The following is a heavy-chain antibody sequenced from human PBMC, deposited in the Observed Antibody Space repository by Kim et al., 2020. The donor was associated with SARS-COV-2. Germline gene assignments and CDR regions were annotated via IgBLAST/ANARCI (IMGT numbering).Heavy chain of an antibody. J-gene: IGHJ4*02. CDR2: TA. V-gene: IGHV1-69*06. CDR3: AGGSSGWYY. Sequence: TANDAQKFQGRVTITADKSTSTAYMELSSLRSEDTAVYYCAGGSSGWYYWGQGTLVTVSS. D-gene: IGHD6-19*01.